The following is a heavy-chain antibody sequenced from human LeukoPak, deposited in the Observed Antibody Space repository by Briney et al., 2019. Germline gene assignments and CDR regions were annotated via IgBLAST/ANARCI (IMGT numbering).Heavy chain of an antibody. D-gene: IGHD3-3*01. CDR1: GDTFGTFS. CDR2: LTPLAGTP. V-gene: IGHV1-69*06. CDR3: AKFWSGYYTD. J-gene: IGHJ4*02. Sequence: SVTVSCKASGDTFGTFSFNWVRQAPSEGLEWLGGLTPLAGTPNYAQKFQGRLTISADKSTSTVYMELSRLTSEDTAVYFCAKFWSGYYTDWGQGTLVSVSS.